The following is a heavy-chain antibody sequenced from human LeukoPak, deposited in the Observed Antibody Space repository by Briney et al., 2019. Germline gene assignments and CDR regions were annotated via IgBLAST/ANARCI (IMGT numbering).Heavy chain of an antibody. CDR3: AKIRPVLSRGGYFDY. J-gene: IGHJ4*02. CDR2: IRYDGSNK. V-gene: IGHV3-30*02. D-gene: IGHD2-15*01. CDR1: GFTFSSYE. Sequence: GGSLRLSCAASGFTFSSYEMNWVRQAPGKGLEWVAFIRYDGSNKYYADSVKGRFTISRDNSKNTLYLQMNSLRAEDTAVYYCAKIRPVLSRGGYFDYWGQGTLVTVSS.